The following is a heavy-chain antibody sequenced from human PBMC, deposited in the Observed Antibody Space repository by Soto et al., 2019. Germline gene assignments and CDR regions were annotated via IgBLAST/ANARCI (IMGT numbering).Heavy chain of an antibody. CDR2: ISAYNGNT. CDR3: ARHVPGYCSSTSCWAYFDY. D-gene: IGHD2-2*01. Sequence: QVQLVQSGAEVKKPGASVKVSCKASGYTFTSYGISWVRQAPGQGLEWMGWISAYNGNTNYAQKLQGRVTMTTDTXXSXAXTELRSLRSDDTAVYYCARHVPGYCSSTSCWAYFDYWGQGTLVTVSS. J-gene: IGHJ4*02. V-gene: IGHV1-18*01. CDR1: GYTFTSYG.